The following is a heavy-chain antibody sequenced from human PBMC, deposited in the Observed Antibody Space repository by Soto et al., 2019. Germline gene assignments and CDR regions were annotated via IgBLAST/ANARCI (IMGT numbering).Heavy chain of an antibody. CDR1: GGSISSYY. CDR3: ARGYCSSTSCYDDAFDI. J-gene: IGHJ3*02. Sequence: SETLSLTCTVSGGSISSYYWSWIRQPPGKGLEWIGYIYYSGSTNYNPSLKSRVTISVDTSKNQFSLKLSSVTAADTAVYYCARGYCSSTSCYDDAFDIWGQGTMVTVSS. D-gene: IGHD2-2*01. CDR2: IYYSGST. V-gene: IGHV4-59*08.